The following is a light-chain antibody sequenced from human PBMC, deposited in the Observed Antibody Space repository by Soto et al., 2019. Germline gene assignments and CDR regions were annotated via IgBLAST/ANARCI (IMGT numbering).Light chain of an antibody. CDR3: QQRSNWIT. CDR2: DAS. CDR1: QSVSGY. J-gene: IGKJ5*01. V-gene: IGKV3-11*01. Sequence: EIVLTQSPATLSLSPGERATLSCRASQSVSGYLAWYQHKPGQAPRLLIYDASNRASGIPARFSGRGSGTDFTLTISSLEPVHSAVYYCQQRSNWITFGQGTRLEIK.